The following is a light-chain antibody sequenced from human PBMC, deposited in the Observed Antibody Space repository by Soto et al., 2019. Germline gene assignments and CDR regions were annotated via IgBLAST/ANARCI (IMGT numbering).Light chain of an antibody. J-gene: IGKJ3*01. CDR2: AAS. CDR3: QKYSSVPV. Sequence: DIQMTQSPTSLSASVGDRVTITCRASQDIRNFVAWYPQKPGKAPKLLIYAASTLQSGFPSRFSGSGSGTDFTLNINSLQPEDVATYACQKYSSVPVFGPGTKGEIK. V-gene: IGKV1-27*01. CDR1: QDIRNF.